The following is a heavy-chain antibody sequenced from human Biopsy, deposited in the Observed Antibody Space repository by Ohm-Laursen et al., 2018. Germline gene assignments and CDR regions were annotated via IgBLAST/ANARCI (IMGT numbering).Heavy chain of an antibody. J-gene: IGHJ4*02. CDR3: ARDALGGGSYRFFY. CDR1: GGTFTNYA. D-gene: IGHD1-26*01. V-gene: IGHV1-69*01. CDR2: IIPIFGTA. Sequence: ESSVKVSCKSSGGTFTNYAISWVRQAPGQGLEWIGGIIPIFGTANYAQKFQGRVTITADESTSTAYMELSSLRSDDTAVYYCARDALGGGSYRFFYWGQGSLVTVSS.